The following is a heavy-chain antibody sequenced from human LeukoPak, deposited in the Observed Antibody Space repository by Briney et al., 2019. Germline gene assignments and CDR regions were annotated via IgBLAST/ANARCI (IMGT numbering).Heavy chain of an antibody. CDR1: GFTFSDYY. Sequence: PGGSLRLSCAASGFTFSDYYMSWIRQAPGKGLEWVSYISSSGSTIYYADSVKGRFTISRDNAKNSLYLQMNSLGAEDTAVYYCAFRGPSIAAAGTFDYWGQGTLVTVSS. D-gene: IGHD6-13*01. CDR3: AFRGPSIAAAGTFDY. CDR2: ISSSGSTI. J-gene: IGHJ4*02. V-gene: IGHV3-11*04.